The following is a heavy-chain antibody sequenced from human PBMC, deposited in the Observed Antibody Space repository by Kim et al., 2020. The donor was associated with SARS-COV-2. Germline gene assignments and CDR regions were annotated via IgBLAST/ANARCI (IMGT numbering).Heavy chain of an antibody. Sequence: SVKGRFTIARDNPKNTLYLQMNSLRAEDTAVYYCARRHSMVRGVMGAFDIWGQGTMVTVSS. V-gene: IGHV3-30*03. J-gene: IGHJ3*02. CDR3: ARRHSMVRGVMGAFDI. D-gene: IGHD3-10*01.